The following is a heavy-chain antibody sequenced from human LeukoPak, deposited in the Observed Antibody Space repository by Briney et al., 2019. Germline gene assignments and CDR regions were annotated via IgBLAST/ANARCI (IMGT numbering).Heavy chain of an antibody. CDR2: IYYSGST. V-gene: IGHV4-31*03. CDR3: ARKGLITMVRGVRYSYFDY. J-gene: IGHJ4*02. D-gene: IGHD3-10*01. CDR1: GGSISSGGYY. Sequence: SQTLSLTCTVSGGSISSGGYYWSWLRQHPGKGLEWIGYIYYSGSTYYNPSLKSRITISVDTSKNQFSLKLSSVTAADTAVWYCARKGLITMVRGVRYSYFDYWGQGTLVTVSS.